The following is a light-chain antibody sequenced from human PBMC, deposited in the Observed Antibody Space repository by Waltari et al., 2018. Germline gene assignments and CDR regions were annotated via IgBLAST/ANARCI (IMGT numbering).Light chain of an antibody. J-gene: IGKJ1*01. CDR2: GAS. CDR1: QSVGSK. Sequence: EIVMTQSPATLSVSPGERATLSCRASQSVGSKFSWYQQKPGQAPRLLSYGASTRATGIPVRFSGSGSGTEFTRNISSPQSEDFAVYYCHQYNNWPRTFGQGTKVEIK. V-gene: IGKV3-15*01. CDR3: HQYNNWPRT.